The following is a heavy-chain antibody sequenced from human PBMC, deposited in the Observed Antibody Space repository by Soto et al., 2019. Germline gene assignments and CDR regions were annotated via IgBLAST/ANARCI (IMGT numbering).Heavy chain of an antibody. J-gene: IGHJ5*02. V-gene: IGHV4-30-2*06. CDR3: ARRTGKGWFDP. CDR2: IYPSGSA. Sequence: SETLSLTCAVSGDSISSGSYSWSWIRQSPGKGLDWIGYIYPSGSANYNPSLRSRVTISVDRSKNQFFLNLSSVTAADTAVYFCARRTGKGWFDPWGQGTLVTVSS. CDR1: GDSISSGSYS.